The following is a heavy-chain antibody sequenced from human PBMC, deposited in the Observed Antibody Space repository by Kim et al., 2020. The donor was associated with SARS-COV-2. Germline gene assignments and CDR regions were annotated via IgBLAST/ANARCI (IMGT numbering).Heavy chain of an antibody. Sequence: ASVKVSCKASGYTFTSYAMNWVRQAPGQGLEWMGWINTNTGNPTYAQGFTGRFVFSLDTSVSTAYLQISSLKAEDTAVYYCARGYYDILTGYYHKLKPNWFDPWGQGTLVTVSS. V-gene: IGHV7-4-1*02. D-gene: IGHD3-9*01. CDR3: ARGYYDILTGYYHKLKPNWFDP. J-gene: IGHJ5*02. CDR2: INTNTGNP. CDR1: GYTFTSYA.